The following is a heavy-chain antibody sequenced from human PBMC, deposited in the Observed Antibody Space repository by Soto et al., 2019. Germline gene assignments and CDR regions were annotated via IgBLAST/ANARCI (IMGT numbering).Heavy chain of an antibody. D-gene: IGHD6-13*01. J-gene: IGHJ6*02. Sequence: VASVKVSCKASGYTFTVYYMHSVLQSASPWLEWMGCINPNSGGTNYAQKFQGRVTMTRDTSISTAYMELSRLRSDDTAVYYCARDRIAAAGTDYYYYYGMDVWGQGTLVTVSS. CDR2: INPNSGGT. CDR3: ARDRIAAAGTDYYYYYGMDV. V-gene: IGHV1-2*02. CDR1: GYTFTVYY.